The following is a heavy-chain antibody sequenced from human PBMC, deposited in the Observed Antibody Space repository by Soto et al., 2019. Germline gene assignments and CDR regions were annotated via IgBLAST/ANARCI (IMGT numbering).Heavy chain of an antibody. J-gene: IGHJ4*02. D-gene: IGHD3-22*01. CDR2: ISGSGVST. CDR1: GFTVRNYA. Sequence: AESLRPSYETSGFTVRNYALNWVRQLSGMGLEWVSAISGSGVSTYYADSVKGRFTISRDNSKNTLYLQMNSLRAEDTAVYYCAKSPGMYYYDSSGYYHYDYWGQGT. V-gene: IGHV3-23*01. CDR3: AKSPGMYYYDSSGYYHYDY.